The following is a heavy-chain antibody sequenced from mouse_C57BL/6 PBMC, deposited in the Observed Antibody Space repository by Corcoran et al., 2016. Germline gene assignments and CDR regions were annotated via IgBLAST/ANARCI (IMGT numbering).Heavy chain of an antibody. V-gene: IGHV1-19*01. CDR2: INPYNGGT. CDR1: GYTFTDYY. J-gene: IGHJ2*01. Sequence: EVQLQQSGPVLVKPGASVKMSCKASGYTFTDYYMNWVKQSHGKSLEWIGVINPYNGGTSYNQKFKGKATLTVDKSSSTAYMELNILTSEDSAVYYCEGYGSSSFDYWGQGTTLTVSS. D-gene: IGHD1-1*01. CDR3: EGYGSSSFDY.